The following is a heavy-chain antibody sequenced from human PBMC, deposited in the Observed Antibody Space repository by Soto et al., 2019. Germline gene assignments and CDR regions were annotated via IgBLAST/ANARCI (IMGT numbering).Heavy chain of an antibody. CDR1: GYTFTSYG. CDR2: ISAYNGNT. V-gene: IGHV1-18*01. Sequence: ASVKVSCKDSGYTFTSYGISWLRQAPGQRIKWMGWISAYNGNTNYAQKLQGRVTMTTDTSTSTAYMELRSLRSDDTAGYYCAREGYGMNGVCPNWFDPWGLGTLVTVSS. D-gene: IGHD2-8*01. J-gene: IGHJ5*02. CDR3: AREGYGMNGVCPNWFDP.